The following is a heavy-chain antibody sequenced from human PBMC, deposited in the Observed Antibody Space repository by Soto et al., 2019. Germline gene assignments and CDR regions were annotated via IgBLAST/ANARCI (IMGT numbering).Heavy chain of an antibody. Sequence: SETLSLTCTVSCDSITSVNSYWSWIRQHQGKGLEWIGYIYYSGSTYYNPSLKSRVTISVDTSKNQFSLKLNSVTAADTAVYYCARVKRGYDILTGYMYNWFDPWGQGTLVTVSS. V-gene: IGHV4-31*03. J-gene: IGHJ5*02. D-gene: IGHD3-9*01. CDR3: ARVKRGYDILTGYMYNWFDP. CDR1: CDSITSVNSY. CDR2: IYYSGST.